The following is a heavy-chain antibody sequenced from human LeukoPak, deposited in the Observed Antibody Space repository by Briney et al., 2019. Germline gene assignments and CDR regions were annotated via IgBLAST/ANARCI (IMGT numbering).Heavy chain of an antibody. CDR3: ARPIRGSYVEDAFDM. CDR1: GYTXSDYY. J-gene: IGHJ3*02. CDR2: INPSSGGT. Sequence: ASVKVSCKTSGYTXSDYYLHWVRQAPGQGLDWMGWINPSSGGTKYVQKFQGRVTMTRDTSISTGYMELSRLRSDDTAVYYCARPIRGSYVEDAFDMWGQGTMVTVSA. D-gene: IGHD1-26*01. V-gene: IGHV1-2*02.